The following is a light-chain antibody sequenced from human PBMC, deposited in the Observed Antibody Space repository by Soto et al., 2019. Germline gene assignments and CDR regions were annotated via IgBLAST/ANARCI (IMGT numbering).Light chain of an antibody. J-gene: IGKJ2*01. V-gene: IGKV3-20*01. CDR3: HHYYGSRRGFA. CDR1: HNIINKY. CDR2: DTS. Sequence: KVLSQSPRTLSLSPGERATLSCRASHNIINKYLAWYQQKPGEAPRLLIYDTSSRDIGIPDKFSGSGSGTDFTLTISRLEPEDFAVYYCHHYYGSRRGFAFGQGTKVDIK.